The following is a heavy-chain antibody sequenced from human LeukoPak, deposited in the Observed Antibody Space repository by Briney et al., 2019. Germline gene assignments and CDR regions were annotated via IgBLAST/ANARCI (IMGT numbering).Heavy chain of an antibody. CDR3: TRVNLRGSNYNWFDP. J-gene: IGHJ5*02. V-gene: IGHV1-69*08. D-gene: IGHD3-10*01. CDR2: TTPVLGTT. Sequence: SVKVSCKTSGGTFNSHIFGWVRQAPGQGLEWMGRTTPVLGTTKYAQRFQGRVTITADKFSTTAYMELSSLRSEDTAIYYCTRVNLRGSNYNWFDPWGQGTLVTVSS. CDR1: GGTFNSHI.